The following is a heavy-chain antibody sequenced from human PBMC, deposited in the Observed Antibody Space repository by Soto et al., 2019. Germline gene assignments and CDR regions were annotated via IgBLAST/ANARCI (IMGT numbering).Heavy chain of an antibody. CDR2: INPATGDT. J-gene: IGHJ5*02. Sequence: QVHLVQSGAEVQQPGASVRISCQASGYAFTTSAIHWVRQAPGQSLEWMGWINPATGDTKYSQNVRGRVTFALDTSATTAYMDLRSLASHDTAVYYCARAAGRSKLLPYYFDPWGQGTLVTVSS. CDR3: ARAAGRSKLLPYYFDP. CDR1: GYAFTTSA. D-gene: IGHD3-10*01. V-gene: IGHV1-3*01.